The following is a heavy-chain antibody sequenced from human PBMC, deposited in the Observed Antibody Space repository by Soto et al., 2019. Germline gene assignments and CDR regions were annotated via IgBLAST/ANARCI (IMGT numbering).Heavy chain of an antibody. CDR3: AKDLSGTYYDFDF. D-gene: IGHD1-26*01. Sequence: PGGSLRLSCAASGFTFSTYAMSWVRQAPGKGLEWVSAISGTGGSTYYPDSVKGRFTISRDNSKNTLYLQMNSLRAEDTAVYYCAKDLSGTYYDFDFWGQGTLVTVSS. CDR1: GFTFSTYA. CDR2: ISGTGGST. J-gene: IGHJ4*02. V-gene: IGHV3-23*01.